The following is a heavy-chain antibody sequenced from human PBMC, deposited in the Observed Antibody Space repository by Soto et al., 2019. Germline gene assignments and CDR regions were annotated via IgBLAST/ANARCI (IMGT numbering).Heavy chain of an antibody. CDR1: GGSFSYYY. V-gene: IGHV4-34*01. CDR2: ISHSGST. CDR3: ARGECSSNYCFTRWALDI. D-gene: IGHD2-2*01. Sequence: QVQLQQWGAGLLKPSETLSLTCAVYGGSFSYYYWTWIRQTPGKGLEWIGEISHSGSTNYKPSLKSRVIISADPSKKQFSLNLTSVTAADSGVYYCARGECSSNYCFTRWALDIWGQGTVVTVSS. J-gene: IGHJ3*02.